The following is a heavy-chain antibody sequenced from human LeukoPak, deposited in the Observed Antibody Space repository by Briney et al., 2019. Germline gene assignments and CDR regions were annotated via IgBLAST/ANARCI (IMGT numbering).Heavy chain of an antibody. CDR1: GGSISSYY. J-gene: IGHJ4*02. D-gene: IGHD1-7*01. CDR2: IYYSGST. CDR3: AGGNWNYGACFVY. Sequence: PSETLSLTCTVSGGSISSYYWSWIRQPPGKGLEWIGYIYYSGSTNYNPSLKSRVTISVDTSKNQFSLKLSSVTAADTAVYYCAGGNWNYGACFVYWGQGTLVTVSS. V-gene: IGHV4-59*08.